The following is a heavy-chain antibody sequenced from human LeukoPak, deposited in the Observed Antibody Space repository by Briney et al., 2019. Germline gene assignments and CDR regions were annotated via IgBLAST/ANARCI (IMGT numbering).Heavy chain of an antibody. Sequence: SVKVSCKASGGTFSSYAISWVRQAPGQGLEWMGRIIPILGIANYAQKFQGRVTITADKSTSTVYMELSSLRSEDTAVYYCARTRGSTTEKHFDYWGQGMLVTVSS. J-gene: IGHJ4*02. V-gene: IGHV1-69*04. CDR3: ARTRGSTTEKHFDY. D-gene: IGHD4-17*01. CDR1: GGTFSSYA. CDR2: IIPILGIA.